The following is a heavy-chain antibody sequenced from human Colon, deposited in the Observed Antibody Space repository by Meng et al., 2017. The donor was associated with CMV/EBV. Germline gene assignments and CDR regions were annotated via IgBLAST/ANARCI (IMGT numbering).Heavy chain of an antibody. Sequence: ASGYTFTHFGFTWVRQAPGQGLEWMGWTSAYNQNTNYAQKFQGRVTMTTDRSTSTAYMELRSLRSDDTAVYYCARARGDSAVAPQNYWGQGTLVTVSS. CDR1: GYTFTHFG. J-gene: IGHJ4*02. CDR2: TSAYNQNT. V-gene: IGHV1-18*01. CDR3: ARARGDSAVAPQNY. D-gene: IGHD4-23*01.